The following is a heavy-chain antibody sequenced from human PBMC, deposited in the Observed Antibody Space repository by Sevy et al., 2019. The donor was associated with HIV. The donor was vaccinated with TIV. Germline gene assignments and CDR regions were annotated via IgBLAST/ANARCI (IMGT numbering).Heavy chain of an antibody. D-gene: IGHD2-8*01. CDR3: ARVQGYCTSGVCYGDYYYGMDV. V-gene: IGHV5-51*01. CDR1: GYSFTRNW. CDR2: IYTTDSET. Sequence: GESLKISCKASGYSFTRNWIGWVRQMPGKGLELIGVIYTTDSETKYSPSFQGQVTISADKSIRTAYLQWSSLQASDTAIYDGARVQGYCTSGVCYGDYYYGMDVWGQGTSVTVSS. J-gene: IGHJ6*02.